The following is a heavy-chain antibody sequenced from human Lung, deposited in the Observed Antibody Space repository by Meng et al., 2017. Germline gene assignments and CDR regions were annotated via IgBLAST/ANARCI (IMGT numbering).Heavy chain of an antibody. V-gene: IGHV3-23*04. CDR3: AKKGWLYWGSGDDY. J-gene: IGHJ4*02. D-gene: IGHD7-27*01. Sequence: EGHRVGSGGGWVQAGGSLRLSCAASGFTFSRYAMSWVRQAPGKGLEWVSAISGSGSSPYYADSVKGRFTISRDNSKNTLYLQMNSLRAEDTAVYYCAKKGWLYWGSGDDYWAQGTLVTVSS. CDR2: ISGSGSSP. CDR1: GFTFSRYA.